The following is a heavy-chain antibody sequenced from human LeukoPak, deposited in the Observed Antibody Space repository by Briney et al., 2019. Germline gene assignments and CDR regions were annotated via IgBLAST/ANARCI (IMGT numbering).Heavy chain of an antibody. CDR2: TYYRSKWYN. J-gene: IGHJ5*02. D-gene: IGHD1-26*01. CDR1: GDSVSSVNTA. Sequence: SQTLSLTCAISGDSVSSVNTAWNWIRQPPSRGLECLGRTYYRSKWYNDYAVSVKSRIIINADTSKNQFSLQLSSMTPDDTAVYYCARDFWSGNYYRFDPWGQGTLVTVSS. V-gene: IGHV6-1*01. CDR3: ARDFWSGNYYRFDP.